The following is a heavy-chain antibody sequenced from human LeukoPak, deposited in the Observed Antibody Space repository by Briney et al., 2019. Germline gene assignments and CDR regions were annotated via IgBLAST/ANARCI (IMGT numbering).Heavy chain of an antibody. CDR1: GFTFSSYA. J-gene: IGHJ6*03. V-gene: IGHV3-23*01. D-gene: IGHD3-3*01. Sequence: PGGSLRLSCAASGFTFSSYAMSWVRQAPGKGLEWVSAISGSGGSTYYADSVKGRFTISRDNSKNTLYLQMNSLRAEDTAVYYCAKDRVETYYYYYMDVWGKGTTVTVSS. CDR3: AKDRVETYYYYYMDV. CDR2: ISGSGGST.